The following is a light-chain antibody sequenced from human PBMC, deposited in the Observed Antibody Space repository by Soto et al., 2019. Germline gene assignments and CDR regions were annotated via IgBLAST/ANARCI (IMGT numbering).Light chain of an antibody. CDR3: SSYTSSSTRV. Sequence: QSVLTQPASVSGSPGQSITISCTGTSSDVGGYNYVSWYQQNPGKAPKLMIYDVNNRPSGVSYRFSGSKSGNTASLTISGLQAEDEADYYCSSYTSSSTRVFGTGTKLTV. V-gene: IGLV2-14*01. CDR1: SSDVGGYNY. J-gene: IGLJ1*01. CDR2: DVN.